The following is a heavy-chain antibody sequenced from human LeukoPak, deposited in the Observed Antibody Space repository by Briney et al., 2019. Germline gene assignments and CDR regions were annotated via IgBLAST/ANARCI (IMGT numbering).Heavy chain of an antibody. CDR2: INHSGST. J-gene: IGHJ4*02. D-gene: IGHD5-24*01. CDR1: GVSFSGYY. CDR3: ARTRWLQSLFDY. V-gene: IGHV4-34*01. Sequence: SETLSLTCVVYGVSFSGYYWSWTRQPPGKGLEWIGEINHSGSTNYNPSLKSRVTISVDTSKNQFSLKLRSVTAADTAVYYCARTRWLQSLFDYWGQGTLVTVSS.